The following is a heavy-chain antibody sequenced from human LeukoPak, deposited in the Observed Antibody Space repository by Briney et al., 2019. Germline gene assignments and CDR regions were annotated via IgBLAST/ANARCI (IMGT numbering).Heavy chain of an antibody. D-gene: IGHD1-26*01. V-gene: IGHV3-23*01. CDR3: AREGLSGSYLEY. Sequence: PGGSLRLSCAASEFTFTSYAMSWVRQAPGKGLEWVSAISGSGSSTSYADSVKGRFTISRDNSKNTLYLQMNSLRAEDTAVYYCAREGLSGSYLEYWGQGTLVTVSS. CDR2: ISGSGSST. J-gene: IGHJ4*03. CDR1: EFTFTSYA.